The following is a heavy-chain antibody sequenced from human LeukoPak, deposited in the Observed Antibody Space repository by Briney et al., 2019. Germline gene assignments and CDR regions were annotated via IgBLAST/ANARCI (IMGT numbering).Heavy chain of an antibody. V-gene: IGHV1-18*01. J-gene: IGHJ4*01. Sequence: ASLKVSCKASVYTFTSYGISWVRQAPEQGLEWMGWISAYNGNTNYAQKLQGRVTMTTDTSTSTAYMELRSLRSDDTAVYYCARVEMGDIVVVVAASHLDYWGQGTLVTVSS. CDR1: VYTFTSYG. CDR2: ISAYNGNT. CDR3: ARVEMGDIVVVVAASHLDY. D-gene: IGHD2-15*01.